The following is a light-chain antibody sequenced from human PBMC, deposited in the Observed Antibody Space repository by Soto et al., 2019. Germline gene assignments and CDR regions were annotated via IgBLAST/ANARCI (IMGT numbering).Light chain of an antibody. CDR2: DVS. CDR3: YSYTGSNTYV. J-gene: IGLJ1*01. Sequence: QSALTQPASVSGSPGQSITISCTGTSSDVGGYNYVSWYQHHPGKVPQLLIYDVSNRPSGVSNRFSGSKSGNTASLTISGLQAEDEADYYCYSYTGSNTYVFGTGTKLTVL. CDR1: SSDVGGYNY. V-gene: IGLV2-14*03.